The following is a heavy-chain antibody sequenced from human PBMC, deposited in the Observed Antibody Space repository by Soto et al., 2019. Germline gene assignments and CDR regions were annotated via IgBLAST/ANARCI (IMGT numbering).Heavy chain of an antibody. V-gene: IGHV3-21*01. J-gene: IGHJ4*02. CDR1: GFTFSSYS. CDR2: ISSSSSYI. Sequence: EVQLVESGAGLVKPGGSLRLSCAASGFTFSSYSMNWVRQAPGKGLEWVSSISSSSSYIYYADSVKGRFTISRDNPKNSLYVQMNSLRAEDTAVYYCARGLFRIAVAGACDYWGQGALVTVSS. CDR3: ARGLFRIAVAGACDY. D-gene: IGHD6-19*01.